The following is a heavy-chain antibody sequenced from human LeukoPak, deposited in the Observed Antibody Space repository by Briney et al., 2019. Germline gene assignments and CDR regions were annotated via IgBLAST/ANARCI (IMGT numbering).Heavy chain of an antibody. V-gene: IGHV4-39*07. J-gene: IGHJ4*02. Sequence: SETLSLTCSVSGGPVTTSSYYWGWIRQPPGRGLEWIGSIYYNGNTYYSPSLKSRVTISVDTSKNQFSLKLSSVTAADTAVYYCAREWQYYPFEYWGQGTLVTVSS. D-gene: IGHD3-10*01. CDR3: AREWQYYPFEY. CDR2: IYYNGNT. CDR1: GGPVTTSSYY.